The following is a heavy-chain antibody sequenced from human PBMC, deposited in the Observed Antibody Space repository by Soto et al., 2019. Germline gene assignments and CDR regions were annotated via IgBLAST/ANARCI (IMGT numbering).Heavy chain of an antibody. CDR3: AKDVPNYSNLKGNWFDP. V-gene: IGHV3-30*18. D-gene: IGHD4-4*01. J-gene: IGHJ5*02. CDR1: GFTFSSYG. CDR2: ISYDGSNK. Sequence: GGSLRLSCAASGFTFSSYGMHWVRQAPGKGLEWVAVISYDGSNKYYADSVKGRFTISRDNSKNTLYQQMNSLRAEDTAVYYCAKDVPNYSNLKGNWFDPWGQGTLVTVSS.